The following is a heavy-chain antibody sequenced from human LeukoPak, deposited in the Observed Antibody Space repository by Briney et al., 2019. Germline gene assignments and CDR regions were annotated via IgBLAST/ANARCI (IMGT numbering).Heavy chain of an antibody. D-gene: IGHD5-18*01. CDR3: ARGLMDTAMGSFDY. CDR2: ISSSGSTI. CDR1: GFTFSSYE. V-gene: IGHV3-48*03. Sequence: GGSLRLSCAASGFTFSSYEMNRVRQAPGKGLEWVSYISSSGSTIYYADSVKGRFTIPRDNAKNSLYLQMNSLRAEDTAVYYCARGLMDTAMGSFDYWGQRTLVTVSS. J-gene: IGHJ4*02.